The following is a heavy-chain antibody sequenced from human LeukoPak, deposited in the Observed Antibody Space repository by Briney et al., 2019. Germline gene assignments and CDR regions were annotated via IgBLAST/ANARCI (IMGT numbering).Heavy chain of an antibody. Sequence: SETLSLTCAVYGGSFSGYYWSWIRQPPGKGLEWIGEINHSRSTNYNPSLKSRVTISVDTSKNQFSLKLSSVTAADTAVYYCARASQVRGVTYYGMDVWGQGTTVTVSS. CDR2: INHSRST. J-gene: IGHJ6*02. D-gene: IGHD3-10*01. CDR1: GGSFSGYY. CDR3: ARASQVRGVTYYGMDV. V-gene: IGHV4-34*01.